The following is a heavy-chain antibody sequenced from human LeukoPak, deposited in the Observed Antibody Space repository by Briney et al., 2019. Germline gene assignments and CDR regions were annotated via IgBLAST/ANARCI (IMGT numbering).Heavy chain of an antibody. CDR3: ARRTPNYNILTGYKRNNWYDP. V-gene: IGHV4-39*07. D-gene: IGHD3-9*01. CDR1: SGSISSTSYY. CDR2: INHSGST. J-gene: IGHJ5*02. Sequence: SETLSLTCTASSGSISSTSYYWTWIRQTPGKGLEWIGEINHSGSTNYNPSFKRRVSLSVDTSKKQFSLKLTSVTAADTAVYYCARRTPNYNILTGYKRNNWYDPWGQGTLVTVSS.